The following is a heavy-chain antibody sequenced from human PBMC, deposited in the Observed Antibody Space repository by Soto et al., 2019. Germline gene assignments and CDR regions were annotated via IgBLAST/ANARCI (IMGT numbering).Heavy chain of an antibody. V-gene: IGHV4-4*02. J-gene: IGHJ4*01. CDR1: GGSISSSNW. Sequence: QVQLQESGPGLVKPSGTLSLTCAVSGGSISSSNWLTWVRQPPGKGLEWIGEIYHSGSTNYNPSLKSRVTISVDKDKTEYSLQVTSVPAGYTAVYDYARGHIVVVVDERARASYFDYWGRGARVTVSS. CDR2: IYHSGST. CDR3: ARGHIVVVVDERARASYFDY. D-gene: IGHD2-21*01.